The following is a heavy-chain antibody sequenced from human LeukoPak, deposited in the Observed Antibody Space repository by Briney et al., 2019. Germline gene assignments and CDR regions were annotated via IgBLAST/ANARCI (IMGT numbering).Heavy chain of an antibody. CDR2: IIPILGIA. V-gene: IGHV1-69*04. Sequence: ASVKVSCKASGGTFSSYAISWVRQAPGQGLEWMGRIIPILGIANYAQKFQGRVTITADTSTSTAYMALSSLRSEDTAVYYCARDRGCSSTSCRLRYYYYYMDVWGKGTTVTVSS. CDR1: GGTFSSYA. J-gene: IGHJ6*03. CDR3: ARDRGCSSTSCRLRYYYYYMDV. D-gene: IGHD2-2*01.